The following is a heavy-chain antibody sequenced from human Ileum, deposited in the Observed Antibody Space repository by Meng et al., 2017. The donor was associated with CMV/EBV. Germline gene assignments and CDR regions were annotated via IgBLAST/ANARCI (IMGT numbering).Heavy chain of an antibody. CDR2: IKQHGSEK. Sequence: GESLKISCVASGFTFSDYWMTWVRQAPGKGLEWVANIKQHGSEKHYVDSVKGRFTISRDNAKNPLYLQMNSLRAEDTAVYYCARDPVNYDFWSGLGADGMHVWGQGTTVTVSS. CDR3: ARDPVNYDFWSGLGADGMHV. D-gene: IGHD3-3*01. CDR1: GFTFSDYW. J-gene: IGHJ6*02. V-gene: IGHV3-7*01.